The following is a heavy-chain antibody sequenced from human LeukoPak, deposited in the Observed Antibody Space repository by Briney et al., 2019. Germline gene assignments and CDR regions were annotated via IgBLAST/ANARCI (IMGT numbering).Heavy chain of an antibody. CDR2: IYYSGST. D-gene: IGHD3-10*01. V-gene: IGHV4-39*01. CDR1: GGSISSSSYY. CDR3: ARHRLLWFGELSYYFDY. Sequence: PSETLSLTCTVSGGSISSSSYYWGWIRQPPGKGLEWTGSIYYSGSTYYNPSLKSRVTISVDTSKNQFSLKLSSVTAADTAVYYCARHRLLWFGELSYYFDYWGQGTLVTVSS. J-gene: IGHJ4*02.